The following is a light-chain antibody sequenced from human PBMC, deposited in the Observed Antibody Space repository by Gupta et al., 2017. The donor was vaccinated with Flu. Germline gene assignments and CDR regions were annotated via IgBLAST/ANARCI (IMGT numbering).Light chain of an antibody. CDR2: VYSDGSH. CDR3: QTWGTAIWP. V-gene: IGLV4-69*01. J-gene: IGLJ3*02. CDR1: SRHTNYV. Sequence: SRHTNYVNEWHRQRPGKGPRYLMRVYSDGSHIQGDGIPDRFSGSSSGPERYLIVSSLRSEAEADYHCQTWGTAIWPFGGGTKLTVL.